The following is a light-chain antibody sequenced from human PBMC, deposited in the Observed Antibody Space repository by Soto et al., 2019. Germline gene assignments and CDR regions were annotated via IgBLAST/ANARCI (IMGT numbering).Light chain of an antibody. J-gene: IGLJ3*02. Sequence: SVLTQPPSVSGAPGQRVTISCTGSSSNIGAGYDVHWYQQLPGTAPKLLIYGNSNRPSGVPDRFSGSKSVTSASLAITGLQAEDEAGYYCQSYDSSLSGWVFGGGTKLTVL. CDR2: GNS. V-gene: IGLV1-40*01. CDR1: SSNIGAGYD. CDR3: QSYDSSLSGWV.